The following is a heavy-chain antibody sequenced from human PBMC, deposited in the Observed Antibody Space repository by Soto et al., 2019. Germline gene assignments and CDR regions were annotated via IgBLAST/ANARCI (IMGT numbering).Heavy chain of an antibody. D-gene: IGHD3-16*02. J-gene: IGHJ6*02. CDR1: GGSISSYY. CDR3: ARLEGRMTTFGGVIVHPTYCYNGMDD. Sequence: SETLSLTCTVSGGSISSYYWSWIRQPPGKGLEWIGYIYYSGSTNYNPSLKSQVTISVDTSKNQFSLKLSSVTAADTAVYYCARLEGRMTTFGGVIVHPTYCYNGMDDWGQGTTVTVSS. CDR2: IYYSGST. V-gene: IGHV4-59*08.